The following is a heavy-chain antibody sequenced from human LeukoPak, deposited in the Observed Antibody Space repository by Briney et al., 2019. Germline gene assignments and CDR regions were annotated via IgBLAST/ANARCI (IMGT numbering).Heavy chain of an antibody. Sequence: SETLSLTCTVSGGSISSSSYYWGWIRQPPGKGLEWIGSIYYSGSTYYNPSLKSRVTISVDTSKNQFSLKLSSVTAADTAVYYCARNVLLWFGLDYWGQGTLVTVSS. CDR3: ARNVLLWFGLDY. V-gene: IGHV4-39*07. CDR1: GGSISSSSYY. J-gene: IGHJ4*02. CDR2: IYYSGST. D-gene: IGHD3-10*01.